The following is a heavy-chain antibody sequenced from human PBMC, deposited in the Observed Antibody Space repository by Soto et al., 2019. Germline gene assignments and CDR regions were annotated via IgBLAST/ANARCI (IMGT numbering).Heavy chain of an antibody. Sequence: QVQLVESGGGVVQPGRSLRLSCAASGFTFSSYGMHWVRQAPGKGLEWVAVIWYDGSNKYYADSVKGRFTISRDNSKNTLYLQMNSLRAEDTAVYYCARTASAAPDYFDYWGQGTLVTVSS. CDR2: IWYDGSNK. CDR1: GFTFSSYG. D-gene: IGHD2-2*01. V-gene: IGHV3-33*01. J-gene: IGHJ4*02. CDR3: ARTASAAPDYFDY.